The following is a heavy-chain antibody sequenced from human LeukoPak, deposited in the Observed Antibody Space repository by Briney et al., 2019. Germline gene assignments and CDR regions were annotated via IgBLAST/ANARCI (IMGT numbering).Heavy chain of an antibody. Sequence: SQTLSLTCTVSGGSISSGSYYWSWIRQPAEKGLEWIGRIYTSGSTNYNPSLKSRVTVSVDTSKNQFSLKLSSVTAADTAVYYCARVVVAATGGATDAFDIWGQGTMVTVSS. CDR1: GGSISSGSYY. J-gene: IGHJ3*02. CDR2: IYTSGST. V-gene: IGHV4-61*02. D-gene: IGHD2-15*01. CDR3: ARVVVAATGGATDAFDI.